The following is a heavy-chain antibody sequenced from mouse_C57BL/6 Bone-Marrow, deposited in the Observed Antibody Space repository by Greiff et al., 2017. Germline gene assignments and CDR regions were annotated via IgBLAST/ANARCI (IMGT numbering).Heavy chain of an antibody. Sequence: LQQSGGGLVKPGGSLKLSCAASGFTFSSYTMSWVRQTPEKRLEWVATISGGGGNTYYPDSVKGRFTISRDNAKNTLYLQMSSLRSEDTALYYCARPSYWGQGTLVTVSA. CDR2: ISGGGGNT. CDR3: ARPSY. CDR1: GFTFSSYT. V-gene: IGHV5-9*01. J-gene: IGHJ3*01.